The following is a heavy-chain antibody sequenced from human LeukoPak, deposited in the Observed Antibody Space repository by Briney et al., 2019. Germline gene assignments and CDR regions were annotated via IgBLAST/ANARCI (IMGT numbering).Heavy chain of an antibody. CDR1: GFTFSSYA. J-gene: IGHJ4*02. Sequence: GGSLRLSCSASGFTFSSYAMHWVRQAPGKGLEWVAVISYDGGYKYYADSVKGRFTISRDNSKNTLYLQMNSLRPEDTAVYYCAKDSKRWKTYYYEAGSYYFDYWGQGTRVTVSS. V-gene: IGHV3-30*04. CDR2: ISYDGGYK. CDR3: AKDSKRWKTYYYEAGSYYFDY. D-gene: IGHD3-10*01.